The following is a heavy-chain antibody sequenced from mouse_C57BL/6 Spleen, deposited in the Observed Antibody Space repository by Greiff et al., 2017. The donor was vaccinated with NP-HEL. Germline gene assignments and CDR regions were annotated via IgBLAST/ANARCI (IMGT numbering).Heavy chain of an antibody. D-gene: IGHD1-1*01. J-gene: IGHJ2*01. CDR1: GYTFTSYW. CDR3: ARSSTVVNFDD. V-gene: IGHV1-7*01. Sequence: VQLVESGAELAKPGASVKLSCKASGYTFTSYWMHWVKQRPGQGLEWIGYINPSSGYTKYNQKFKDKATLTADKSSSTAYMQLSSLTYEDSAVYYCARSSTVVNFDDWGQGTTLTVSS. CDR2: INPSSGYT.